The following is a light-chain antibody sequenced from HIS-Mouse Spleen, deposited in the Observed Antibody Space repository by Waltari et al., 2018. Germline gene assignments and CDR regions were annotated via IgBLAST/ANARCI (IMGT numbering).Light chain of an antibody. V-gene: IGLV3-10*01. CDR1: ALPKQY. CDR2: EDS. Sequence: SYELTQPPSVSVSPGQTARITCSGDALPKQYAYWYQQKSGQAPVLVIYEDSKRPSGIPGGLLGSSSGTMATLSVGGAQVEDEADYYCYSTDSSGNRFGGGTKLTVL. CDR3: YSTDSSGNR. J-gene: IGLJ2*01.